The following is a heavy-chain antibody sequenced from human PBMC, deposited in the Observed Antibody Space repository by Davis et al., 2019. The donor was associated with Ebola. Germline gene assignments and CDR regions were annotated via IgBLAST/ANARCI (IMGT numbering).Heavy chain of an antibody. J-gene: IGHJ6*04. V-gene: IGHV1-3*01. Sequence: ASVKVSCKASGYTFTSYAMHWVRQAPGQRLEWMGWINAGNGNTKYSQKFQGRVTITRDSSASTAYMELSSLRSEDTAVYYCARGEIVVVPAAPYYYYYGMDVWGKGTTVTVSS. D-gene: IGHD2-2*01. CDR2: INAGNGNT. CDR1: GYTFTSYA. CDR3: ARGEIVVVPAAPYYYYYGMDV.